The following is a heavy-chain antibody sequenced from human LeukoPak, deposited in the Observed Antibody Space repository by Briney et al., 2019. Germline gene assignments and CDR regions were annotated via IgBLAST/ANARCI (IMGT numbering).Heavy chain of an antibody. CDR2: IIPIFGTA. CDR1: GGTSSSYA. CDR3: ASPMDQSLYYYYYYGMDV. V-gene: IGHV1-69*13. Sequence: ASVKVSCKASGGTSSSYAISWVRQAPGQGLEWMGGIIPIFGTANYAQKFQGRVTITADESTSTAYMELSSLRSEDTAVYYCASPMDQSLYYYYYYGMDVWGQGTTVTVSS. D-gene: IGHD3-10*01. J-gene: IGHJ6*02.